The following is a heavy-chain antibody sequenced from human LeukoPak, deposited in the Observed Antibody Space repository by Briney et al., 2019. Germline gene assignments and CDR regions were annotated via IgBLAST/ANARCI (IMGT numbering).Heavy chain of an antibody. CDR3: AREILGGFNPGAY. J-gene: IGHJ4*02. Sequence: PETLSLTCTVSLDSTTSNFWSWVRQPPGKGLEWIGEIHRSGSPNYNPPLQSRVTISIDRSRNQIVLELSSVPAADTAFYYCAREILGGFNPGAYWGQGTLVTVSS. V-gene: IGHV4-4*03. CDR2: IHRSGSP. CDR1: LDSTTSNF. D-gene: IGHD1-14*01.